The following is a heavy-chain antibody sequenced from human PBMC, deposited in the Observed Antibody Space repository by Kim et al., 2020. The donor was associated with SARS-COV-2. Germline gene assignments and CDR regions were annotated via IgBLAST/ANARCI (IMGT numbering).Heavy chain of an antibody. J-gene: IGHJ5*02. CDR2: ISYDGSNK. D-gene: IGHD3-9*01. V-gene: IGHV3-30*18. Sequence: GGSLRLSCAASGFTFSSYGMHWVRQAPGKGLEWVAVISYDGSNKYYADSVKGRFTISRDNSKNTLYLQMNSLRAEDTAVYYCAKDRYFDWLLQFDPWGQGTLFTVSS. CDR3: AKDRYFDWLLQFDP. CDR1: GFTFSSYG.